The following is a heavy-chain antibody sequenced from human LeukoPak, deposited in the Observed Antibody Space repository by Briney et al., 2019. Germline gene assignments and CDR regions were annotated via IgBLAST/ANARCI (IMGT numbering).Heavy chain of an antibody. Sequence: SETLSLTCTVSGGSINNFYWSWIRQPPGGGLEWIGHIYYSGSTNYNPSLKSRVTISVDTSKNQFSLKLSSVTAADTAVYYCARLARLTLIRGVTGYHSLDVWGKGTKVTVSS. V-gene: IGHV4-59*01. CDR3: ARLARLTLIRGVTGYHSLDV. CDR1: GGSINNFY. D-gene: IGHD3-10*01. J-gene: IGHJ6*04. CDR2: IYYSGST.